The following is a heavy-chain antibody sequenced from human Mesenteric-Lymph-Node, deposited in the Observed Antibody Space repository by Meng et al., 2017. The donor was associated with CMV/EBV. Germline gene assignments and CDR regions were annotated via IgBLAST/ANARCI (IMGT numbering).Heavy chain of an antibody. Sequence: SETLSLTCTVSGVGGYITSSNYYWGWIRQPPGKGLEWIGSIYYSGTTYYNPSLKSRVTISVDTSNNQFSLKMTSVTAADTAVYYCAREAVEVPALKLTRWFDPWGQGTLVTVSS. D-gene: IGHD2-2*01. V-gene: IGHV4-39*07. CDR2: IYYSGTT. CDR3: AREAVEVPALKLTRWFDP. CDR1: GVGGYITSSNYY. J-gene: IGHJ5*02.